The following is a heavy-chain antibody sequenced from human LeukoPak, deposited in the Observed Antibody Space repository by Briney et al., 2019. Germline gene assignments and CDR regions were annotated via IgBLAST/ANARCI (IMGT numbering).Heavy chain of an antibody. D-gene: IGHD1-1*01. CDR2: IRFDASNR. Sequence: PGGSLRLSCAASGFTFSSYGMHWVRQAPGKGLEWVAFIRFDASNRYHADSVKGRFTISRDNSKNTLYLQMNTLRAEDTAIYYCATQRNANWSDDYWGQGTLVTVSS. V-gene: IGHV3-30*02. CDR3: ATQRNANWSDDY. CDR1: GFTFSSYG. J-gene: IGHJ4*02.